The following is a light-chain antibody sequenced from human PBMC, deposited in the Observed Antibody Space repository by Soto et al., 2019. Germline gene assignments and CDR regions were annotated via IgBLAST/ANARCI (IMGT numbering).Light chain of an antibody. J-gene: IGKJ1*01. V-gene: IGKV3-20*01. Sequence: EIVMTQSPATLYVSRLEIATLSCRASQSVSSSYLAWYQQKSGKAPRLLIYGASSRATGIPDRFSGRGSGTDFTLTISRLEPEDFAVYYCQQYGSSPKTFGQGTKVDI. CDR3: QQYGSSPKT. CDR2: GAS. CDR1: QSVSSSY.